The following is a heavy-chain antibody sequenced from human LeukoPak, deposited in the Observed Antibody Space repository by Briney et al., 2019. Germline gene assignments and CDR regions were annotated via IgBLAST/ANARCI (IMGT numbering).Heavy chain of an antibody. Sequence: ASVKVSCKASGYTFTSYGISWVRQAPGQGLEWMGWISAYNGNTNYAQKLQGRVTMTTDTCTSTAYMELRSLRSDDTAVYYCARDSAMVRGVINTYYYYYYGMDVWGQGTTVTVSS. CDR2: ISAYNGNT. J-gene: IGHJ6*02. V-gene: IGHV1-18*01. D-gene: IGHD3-10*01. CDR3: ARDSAMVRGVINTYYYYYYGMDV. CDR1: GYTFTSYG.